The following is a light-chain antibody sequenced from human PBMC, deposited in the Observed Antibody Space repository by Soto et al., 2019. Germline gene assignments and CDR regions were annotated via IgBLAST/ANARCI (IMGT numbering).Light chain of an antibody. CDR1: QSVDIN. CDR2: GAS. J-gene: IGKJ5*01. Sequence: EIVLTQSPATLSVSPGDRVTLSCRASQSVDINLAWYQQRSGQAPRLLIYGASTRPTDMPGRFSGSGSGTEFTLTICSLQSEDFAVYCCQHYGSSPRITFGQGTGLEIK. CDR3: QHYGSSPRIT. V-gene: IGKV3-15*01.